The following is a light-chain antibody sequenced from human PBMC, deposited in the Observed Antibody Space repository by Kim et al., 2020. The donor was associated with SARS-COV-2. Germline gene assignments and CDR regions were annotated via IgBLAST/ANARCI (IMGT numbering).Light chain of an antibody. V-gene: IGLV1-51*01. CDR2: DNN. CDR3: GAWDSSLSAWV. J-gene: IGLJ3*02. Sequence: QSVLTQPPSLSASPGQKVTISCSGSSSNIGNNYVSWYQHLPGTAPKLLIHDNNKRPSGIPDRFSGSKSGTSATLGITGLQTGDEADYYCGAWDSSLSAWVFGGGTQLTVL. CDR1: SSNIGNNY.